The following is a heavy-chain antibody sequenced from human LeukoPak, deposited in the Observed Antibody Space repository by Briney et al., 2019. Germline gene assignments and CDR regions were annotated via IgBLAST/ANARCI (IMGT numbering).Heavy chain of an antibody. CDR2: INQDGSEA. D-gene: IGHD3-16*01. CDR3: ARDMIILQS. CDR1: GFTFTNNW. J-gene: IGHJ5*02. V-gene: IGHV3-7*04. Sequence: GGSLRLSCTAAGFTFTNNWMFWVRQAPGKGPEWLANINQDGSEAYSVDSVKGRFTISRDNAKKSLYLQMNSLRAEDTAVYFCARDMIILQSWGQGTLVTVSS.